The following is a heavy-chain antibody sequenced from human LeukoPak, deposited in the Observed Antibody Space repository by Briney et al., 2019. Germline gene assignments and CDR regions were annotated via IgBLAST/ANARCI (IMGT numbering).Heavy chain of an antibody. Sequence: PSETLSLTCTVSGASINNNFWTWIRQPPGKGLEWIGYIYSSDSANYNPILKSRFIISGDTSKNQISLNLTSVSAADTAVYFCARHSDYYDTWGHGTLVTVSS. CDR1: GASINNNF. D-gene: IGHD3-22*01. CDR3: ARHSDYYDT. J-gene: IGHJ4*01. V-gene: IGHV4-59*08. CDR2: IYSSDSA.